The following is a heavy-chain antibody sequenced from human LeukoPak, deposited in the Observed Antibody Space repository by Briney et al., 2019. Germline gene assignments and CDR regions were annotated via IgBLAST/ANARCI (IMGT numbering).Heavy chain of an antibody. V-gene: IGHV3-21*01. CDR2: ISSSSSYI. CDR3: ARGAYCGGDCYQARWFDP. D-gene: IGHD2-21*02. J-gene: IGHJ5*02. CDR1: GFTFSNYS. Sequence: GGSLRLSCAASGFTFSNYSMSWVRQAPGKGLEWVSSISSSSSYIYYADSVKGRFTISRENAKNSLYLQMNSLRAEDTAVYYCARGAYCGGDCYQARWFDPWGQGTLVTVSS.